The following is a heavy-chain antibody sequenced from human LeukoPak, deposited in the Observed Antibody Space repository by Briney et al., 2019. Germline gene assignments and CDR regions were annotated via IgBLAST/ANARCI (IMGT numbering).Heavy chain of an antibody. CDR1: GFTFSSYS. J-gene: IGHJ4*02. CDR3: AKGTNDFWSGYPAFDY. Sequence: GGSLRLSCAASGFTFSSYSMNWVRQAPGKGLEWVSSISSSSSYIYYADSVKGRFTISRDNAKNSLYLQMNSLRAEDTAVYYCAKGTNDFWSGYPAFDYWGQGTLVTVSS. D-gene: IGHD3-3*01. V-gene: IGHV3-21*04. CDR2: ISSSSSYI.